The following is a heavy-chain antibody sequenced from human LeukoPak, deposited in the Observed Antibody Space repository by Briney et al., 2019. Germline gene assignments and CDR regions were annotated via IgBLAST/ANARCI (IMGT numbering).Heavy chain of an antibody. CDR2: IYYSGST. D-gene: IGHD3-22*01. CDR1: GGSISSYY. Sequence: SETLSLTCTVSGGSISSYYWSWIRQPPGKGLEWIGYIYYSGSTNYNPSLKSRVTISVDTSKNQFSLKLSSVTAADTAVYYCARGSYDSSGYYYHYYYYYMDVWDKGTTVTISS. CDR3: ARGSYDSSGYYYHYYYYYMDV. J-gene: IGHJ6*03. V-gene: IGHV4-59*01.